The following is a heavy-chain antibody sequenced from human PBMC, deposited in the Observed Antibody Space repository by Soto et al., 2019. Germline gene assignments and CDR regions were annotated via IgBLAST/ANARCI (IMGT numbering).Heavy chain of an antibody. CDR1: GFSLSTSGVG. Sequence: QITLKESGPTLVKPTQPLTLTCTFSGFSLSTSGVGVGWIRQPPGKALEWLALIYWNDDKRYNPSLKSRLTITKDTSKNQVLLTLTNADPVDTATYYCAHSPYRHSSLDYWGQGTLVTVSS. CDR2: IYWNDDK. J-gene: IGHJ4*02. D-gene: IGHD5-12*01. CDR3: AHSPYRHSSLDY. V-gene: IGHV2-5*01.